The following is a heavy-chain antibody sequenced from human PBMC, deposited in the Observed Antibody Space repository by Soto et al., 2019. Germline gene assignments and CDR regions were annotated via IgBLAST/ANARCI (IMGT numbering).Heavy chain of an antibody. CDR2: ISAYNGNT. V-gene: IGHV1-18*01. J-gene: IGHJ4*02. CDR3: ARVEDEQQQLVLRLNY. Sequence: QVQLVQSGAEVKKPGASVKVSCKASGYTFTSYGIRWVRQAPGQGLEWMGWISAYNGNTNYAQKLQGRVTMTTDTSTSTAYMELRSLRSDDTAVYYCARVEDEQQQLVLRLNYWGQGTLVTVSS. CDR1: GYTFTSYG. D-gene: IGHD6-13*01.